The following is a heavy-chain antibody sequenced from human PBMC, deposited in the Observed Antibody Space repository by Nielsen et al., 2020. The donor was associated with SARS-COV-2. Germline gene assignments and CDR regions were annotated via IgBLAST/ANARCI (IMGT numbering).Heavy chain of an antibody. CDR1: GGSISSYY. CDR2: INHSGST. CDR3: ARESGLDTTDN. V-gene: IGHV4-34*01. Sequence: SETLSLTCTVSGGSISSYYWSWIRQPPGKGLEWIGEINHSGSTNYNPSLKSRVTISMDASKNQFSLRMSSVTAADTAAYYCARESGLDTTDNWGQGVLVTVSS. J-gene: IGHJ4*02. D-gene: IGHD3/OR15-3a*01.